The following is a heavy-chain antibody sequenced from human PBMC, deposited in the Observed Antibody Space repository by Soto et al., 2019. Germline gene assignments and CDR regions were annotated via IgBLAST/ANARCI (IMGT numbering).Heavy chain of an antibody. CDR3: ARDIGRRIAAHSGGMDV. CDR2: IWYDGSNK. V-gene: IGHV3-33*01. J-gene: IGHJ6*02. D-gene: IGHD6-6*01. Sequence: GGSLRLSCAASGFTFSSYGMHWVRQAPGKGLEWVAVIWYDGSNKYYADSVKGRFTISRDNSKNTLYLQMNSLRAEDTAVYYCARDIGRRIAAHSGGMDVWGQGTTVTVSS. CDR1: GFTFSSYG.